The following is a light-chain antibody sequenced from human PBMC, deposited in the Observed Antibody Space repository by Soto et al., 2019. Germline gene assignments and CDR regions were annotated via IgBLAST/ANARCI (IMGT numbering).Light chain of an antibody. CDR1: QSISSY. V-gene: IGKV1-39*01. Sequence: DIQMTQSPSSLSASVGERVTITCRASQSISSYLNWYQQKPGKAPKLLIYAASSLQSGVPSRFSGSGSGTDFSLTISSLQPEDFATYYCQQSYSTPYTFGQGTKVEIK. CDR3: QQSYSTPYT. CDR2: AAS. J-gene: IGKJ2*01.